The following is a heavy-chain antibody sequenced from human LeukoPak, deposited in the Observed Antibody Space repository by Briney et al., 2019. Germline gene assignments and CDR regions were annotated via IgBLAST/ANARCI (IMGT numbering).Heavy chain of an antibody. CDR1: GGTFSSYA. V-gene: IGHV1-69*13. CDR3: ALTQSEPYFDY. D-gene: IGHD1-14*01. Sequence: SVKVSCKASGGTFSSYAISWVRQAPGQGLEWMGGIIPIFGTANYAQKFQGRVTITADESTSTAYMELSSLRAEDTAVYYCALTQSEPYFDYWGQGTQVTASS. J-gene: IGHJ4*02. CDR2: IIPIFGTA.